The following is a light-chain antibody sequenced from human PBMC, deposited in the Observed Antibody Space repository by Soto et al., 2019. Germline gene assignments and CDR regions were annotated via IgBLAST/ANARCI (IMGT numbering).Light chain of an antibody. V-gene: IGLV1-40*01. Sequence: QSVLTQPPSVSGAPGQRVTISCTGSSSNIGAGYDVHWYQQLPGTAPKLLIYGNSNRPSGVPDRFSGSKPGTSASLAITGLQAEDEADYYCQSYDSSLSGCVFGGGTKLTVL. CDR1: SSNIGAGYD. CDR3: QSYDSSLSGCV. CDR2: GNS. J-gene: IGLJ3*02.